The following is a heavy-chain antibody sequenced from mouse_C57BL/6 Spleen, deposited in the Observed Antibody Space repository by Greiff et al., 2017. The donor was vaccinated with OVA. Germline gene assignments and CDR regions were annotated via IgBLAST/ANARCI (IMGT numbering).Heavy chain of an antibody. V-gene: IGHV14-4*01. D-gene: IGHD2-2*01. CDR3: TGTPGYLFAY. CDR2: IDPENGDT. J-gene: IGHJ3*01. Sequence: VQLKQSGAELVRPGASVKLSCTASGFNIKDDYMHWVKQRPEQGLEWIGWIDPENGDTEYASKFQGKATITADTSSNTAYLQLSSLTSEDTAVYYCTGTPGYLFAYWGQGTLVTVSA. CDR1: GFNIKDDY.